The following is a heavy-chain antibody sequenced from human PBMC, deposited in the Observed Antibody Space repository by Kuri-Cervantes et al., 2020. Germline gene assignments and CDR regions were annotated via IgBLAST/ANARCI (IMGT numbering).Heavy chain of an antibody. Sequence: ASVKVSCKACGYTFTSYEINWVRQATGQGLEWMGWLSAYNGNTNYAQKLQGRVTMTTDTSTSTAYMELRSLRSDDTAVYYCARDRGGPYYDILTGYPNFDYWGQGTLVTVSS. CDR1: GYTFTSYE. V-gene: IGHV1-18*01. CDR3: ARDRGGPYYDILTGYPNFDY. D-gene: IGHD3-9*01. CDR2: LSAYNGNT. J-gene: IGHJ4*02.